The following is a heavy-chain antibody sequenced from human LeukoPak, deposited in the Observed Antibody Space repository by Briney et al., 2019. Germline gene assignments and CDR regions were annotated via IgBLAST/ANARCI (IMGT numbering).Heavy chain of an antibody. Sequence: ASVKVSCKASGYTFTGYYMHWVRQAPGQGLEWMGRINHNSGGTNYAQKFQGRVTMTRDTSINTAYMDLSRLTSDDTAVYYCAREGIVVVPPLIDPWGQGTLVTVSS. D-gene: IGHD2-2*01. CDR1: GYTFTGYY. J-gene: IGHJ5*02. CDR2: INHNSGGT. V-gene: IGHV1-2*06. CDR3: AREGIVVVPPLIDP.